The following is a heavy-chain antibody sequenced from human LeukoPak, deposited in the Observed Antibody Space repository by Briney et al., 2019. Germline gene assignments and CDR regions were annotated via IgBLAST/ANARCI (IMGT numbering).Heavy chain of an antibody. CDR3: ARYCSGGRCKLGYYYYGMDV. Sequence: HPGGSLILSCVASGFTFSNYGMHWVRQAPGKGLEWVAVIWYDGSIKYYADSVKGRFTISRDNSKNTLYLQMNSLRAEDTAVYYCARYCSGGRCKLGYYYYGMDVWGQGTTVTVSS. CDR2: IWYDGSIK. J-gene: IGHJ6*02. V-gene: IGHV3-33*01. CDR1: GFTFSNYG. D-gene: IGHD2-15*01.